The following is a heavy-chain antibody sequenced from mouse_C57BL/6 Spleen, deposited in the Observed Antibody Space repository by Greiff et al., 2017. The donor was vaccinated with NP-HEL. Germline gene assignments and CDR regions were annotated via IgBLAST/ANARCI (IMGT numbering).Heavy chain of an antibody. CDR1: GYAFSSSW. V-gene: IGHV1-82*01. CDR2: IYPGDGDT. CDR3: ARGDYYGNYGPGFAY. Sequence: VQLQQSGPELVKPGASVKISCKASGYAFSSSWMNWVKQRPGKGLEWIGRIYPGDGDTNYNGKFKGKATLTADKSSSTAYMQLSSLTSEDSAVYFCARGDYYGNYGPGFAYWGQGTLVTVSA. D-gene: IGHD2-1*01. J-gene: IGHJ3*01.